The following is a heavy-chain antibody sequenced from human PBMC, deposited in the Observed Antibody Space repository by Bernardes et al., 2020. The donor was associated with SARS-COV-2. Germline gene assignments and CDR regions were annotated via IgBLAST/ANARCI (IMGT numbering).Heavy chain of an antibody. D-gene: IGHD2-2*01. CDR3: ARGLPADYYYYMDV. J-gene: IGHJ6*03. CDR2: ISYDGSNK. V-gene: IGHV3-30*04. Sequence: GGSLRLSCAASGFTFSSYVMHWVRQAPGKGLEWVAVISYDGSNKYYADSVKGRFTISRDNSKNTLYLQMNSLRAEDTAVYYCARGLPADYYYYMDVWGKGTTVTVSS. CDR1: GFTFSSYV.